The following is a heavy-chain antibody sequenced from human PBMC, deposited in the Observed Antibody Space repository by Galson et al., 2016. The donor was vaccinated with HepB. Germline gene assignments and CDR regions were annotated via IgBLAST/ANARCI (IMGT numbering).Heavy chain of an antibody. V-gene: IGHV3-30*04. CDR1: GFTFSNYA. CDR3: ARDRGDPNSFIKSYYLDY. CDR2: MSHDGSNK. J-gene: IGHJ4*02. Sequence: SLRLSCAASGFTFSNYAMHWVRQAPGKGLEWVAVMSHDGSNKYYADSVKGRFTISRDNSKKTLNLQMTSLRSEDAGLYYCARDRGDPNSFIKSYYLDYWGQGTRVTVSS. D-gene: IGHD3-10*01.